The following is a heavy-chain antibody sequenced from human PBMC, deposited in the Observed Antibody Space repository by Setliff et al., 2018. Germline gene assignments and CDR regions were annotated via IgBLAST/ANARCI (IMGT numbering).Heavy chain of an antibody. V-gene: IGHV4-4*08. Sequence: LSLTCIVSGVSVSRHYWSWIRQPPGKTLEWIGYIYTGGSTTYNPSLKSRVTLSLDTSKDHLSLSLTSVTAADTAVYYCARDVWGAGTGWFDPWGLGILVTVSS. CDR3: ARDVWGAGTGWFDP. CDR2: IYTGGST. CDR1: GVSVSRHY. J-gene: IGHJ5*02. D-gene: IGHD1-1*01.